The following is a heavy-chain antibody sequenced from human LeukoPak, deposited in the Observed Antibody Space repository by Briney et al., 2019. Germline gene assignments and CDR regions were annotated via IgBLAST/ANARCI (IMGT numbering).Heavy chain of an antibody. D-gene: IGHD1-14*01. CDR3: TTWRTITRDFDY. Sequence: PGGSLRLSCAASGFTFSNAWMSWVRQAPGKGLEWVGRIKSKTDGGTTDYAAPVKGRFTISRDDSKNTLYLQMNSLKTEDTAVYYCTTWRTITRDFDYWGQGTLVTVSS. CDR1: GFTFSNAW. J-gene: IGHJ4*02. CDR2: IKSKTDGGTT. V-gene: IGHV3-15*01.